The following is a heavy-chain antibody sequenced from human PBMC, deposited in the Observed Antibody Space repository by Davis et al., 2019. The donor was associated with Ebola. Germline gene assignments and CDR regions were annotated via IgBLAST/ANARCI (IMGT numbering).Heavy chain of an antibody. CDR3: TRGWFRSGMDV. D-gene: IGHD6-19*01. CDR1: VHSVSVNSGG. J-gene: IGHJ6*02. V-gene: IGHV6-1*01. CDR2: TYYNSKWYN. Sequence: HPQTPSLTCAISVHSVSVNSGGWNWIRQSPSRGLEWLGRTYYNSKWYNDYAVSVKSRITINPDTSKNQFSLLLNSVTPEDTAIYYCTRGWFRSGMDVWGQGTTITVSS.